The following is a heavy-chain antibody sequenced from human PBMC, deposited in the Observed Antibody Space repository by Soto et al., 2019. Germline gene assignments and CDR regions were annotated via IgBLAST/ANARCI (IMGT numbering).Heavy chain of an antibody. CDR2: ASYDPINT. J-gene: IGHJ4*02. D-gene: IGHD6-19*01. CDR1: GFTFSNYV. V-gene: IGHV3-30*18. CDR3: AKDLRGWCPYYFDY. Sequence: GGSLRLSCAASGFTFSNYVLHLVRHAPGKALEWMAVASYDPINTFYADSIKGRVTISRDNSINTLFLQMNSLRPEDTAIYYCAKDLRGWCPYYFDYWGQGTLVNVSS.